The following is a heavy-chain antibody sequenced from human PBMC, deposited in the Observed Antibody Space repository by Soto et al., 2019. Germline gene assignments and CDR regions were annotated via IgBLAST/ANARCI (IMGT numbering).Heavy chain of an antibody. CDR3: ARGSNGYHSDY. CDR2: ISSNGGST. J-gene: IGHJ4*02. Sequence: EVQLVESGGGLVQPGGSLRLSCAASGFTFSSYDMHWVRQAPGKGLEYVSAISSNGGSTDYANSVKGRFTISRDNSKNTLYLQMGSLRAEDMAVYYCARGSNGYHSDYWGQGTLVTVYS. CDR1: GFTFSSYD. V-gene: IGHV3-64*01. D-gene: IGHD5-12*01.